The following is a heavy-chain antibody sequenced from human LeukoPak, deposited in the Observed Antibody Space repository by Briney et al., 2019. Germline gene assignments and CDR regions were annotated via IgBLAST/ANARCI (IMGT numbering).Heavy chain of an antibody. V-gene: IGHV4-59*08. CDR3: ARLYGGNMGDWFDP. CDR2: IYYSGST. Sequence: SETLSLTCTVSGGSISSYYWSWIRQPPGKGLEWIGYIYYSGSTNYNPSLKSRVPISVDTSKNQFSLKLSSVTAADTAVYYCARLYGGNMGDWFDPWGQGTLVTVSS. CDR1: GGSISSYY. D-gene: IGHD4-23*01. J-gene: IGHJ5*02.